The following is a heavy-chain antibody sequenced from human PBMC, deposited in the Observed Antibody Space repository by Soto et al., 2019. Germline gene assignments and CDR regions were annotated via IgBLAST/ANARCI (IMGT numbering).Heavy chain of an antibody. J-gene: IGHJ4*02. CDR1: GGSISSSSYY. V-gene: IGHV4-39*01. CDR2: IYYSGST. D-gene: IGHD6-19*01. Sequence: QLQLQESGPGLVKPSETLSLTCTVSGGSISSSSYYWGWIRQPPGKGLEWIGSIYYSGSTYYNPSLKSRVTISVDTSKNQFSLKLSSVTASDTAVYYCAGIAVAGEHRAAPVDYWGQGTLVTVSS. CDR3: AGIAVAGEHRAAPVDY.